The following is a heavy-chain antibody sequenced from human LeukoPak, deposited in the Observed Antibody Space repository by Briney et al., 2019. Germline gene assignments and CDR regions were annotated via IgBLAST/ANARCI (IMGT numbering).Heavy chain of an antibody. V-gene: IGHV3-23*01. J-gene: IGHJ4*02. CDR3: AKDLRNGDNYGFLDY. D-gene: IGHD4/OR15-4a*01. Sequence: GGSLRLSCAASGFSFSSSNMNWVRQTPDKGLEWVASNSSSGGRTYYADSAKGRFTVSRDNSNNTLYLQMDSLRVEDTAIYYCAKDLRNGDNYGFLDYWGQGTLVTVSS. CDR2: NSSSGGRT. CDR1: GFSFSSSN.